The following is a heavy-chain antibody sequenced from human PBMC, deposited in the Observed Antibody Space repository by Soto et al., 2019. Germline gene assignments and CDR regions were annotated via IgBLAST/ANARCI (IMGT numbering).Heavy chain of an antibody. CDR1: GYTFTNFG. CDR3: ASFTPYHYFRLSVGKNSYGMDV. Sequence: ASVKVSCKASGYTFTNFGISWVRQAPGQGLEWMGWISAYNGNTNYAQKFQGRVTITADESTSTAYMELSSLRSEDTAVYYCASFTPYHYFRLSVGKNSYGMDVWGQGTTVTVSS. J-gene: IGHJ6*02. V-gene: IGHV1-18*01. D-gene: IGHD5-12*01. CDR2: ISAYNGNT.